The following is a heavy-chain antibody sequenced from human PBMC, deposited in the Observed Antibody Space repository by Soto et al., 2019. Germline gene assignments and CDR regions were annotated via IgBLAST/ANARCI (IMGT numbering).Heavy chain of an antibody. CDR1: GYTFTSYA. Sequence: QVQLVQSGAEVKKPGASVKVSCKSSGYTFTSYAIHGVRXXPXQELEWMGWGNAGNGNTKYSLKFQEGVTSTRDTSASTAYTELSSLXSEDMAVYYCASDLGGCPDYWGQRTLVTVSS. J-gene: IGHJ4*02. D-gene: IGHD6-19*01. CDR3: ASDLGGCPDY. V-gene: IGHV1-3*01. CDR2: GNAGNGNT.